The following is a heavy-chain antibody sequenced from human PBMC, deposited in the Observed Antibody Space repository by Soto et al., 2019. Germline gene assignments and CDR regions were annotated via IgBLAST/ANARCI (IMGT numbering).Heavy chain of an antibody. J-gene: IGHJ4*02. V-gene: IGHV4-31*03. CDR3: ALRLGGPGRLYLDY. D-gene: IGHD3-16*01. CDR1: GGSISSGGYY. CDR2: IYYSGST. Sequence: QVQLQESGPGLVKPSQTLSLTCTVSGGSISSGGYYCSWIRQHPGKGLEWIGYIYYSGSTYYNPSVQSRVSISVDTSKNQFSLKLSSVTDAATALYYCALRLGGPGRLYLDYWGQGTLVTVSS.